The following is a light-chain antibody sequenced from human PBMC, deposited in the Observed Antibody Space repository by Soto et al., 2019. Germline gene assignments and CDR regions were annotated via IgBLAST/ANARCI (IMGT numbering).Light chain of an antibody. Sequence: ESVLTQSPGTPSLSPGERATLSCRASQSVSSSYLAWYQQKPGQDPRLLIYGASSRATGIPDRFSGSGSGTDFTLTISRLEPEDFAVYYCQQYVSPITFGQGTRLEIK. CDR2: GAS. CDR3: QQYVSPIT. J-gene: IGKJ5*01. V-gene: IGKV3-20*01. CDR1: QSVSSSY.